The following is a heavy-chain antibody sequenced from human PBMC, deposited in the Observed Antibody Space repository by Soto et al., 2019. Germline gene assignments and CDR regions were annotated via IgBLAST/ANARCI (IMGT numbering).Heavy chain of an antibody. CDR2: INPNSGGT. V-gene: IGHV1-2*02. D-gene: IGHD3-10*01. Sequence: GASVKVSCKASGYTFTGYYMHWVRQAPGQGLEWMGWINPNSGGTNYAQKFQGRVTMTRDTSISTAYMELSRLRSDDTAVYYCAAMGMVRDMPHSTPGMDVWGQGTTVTVSS. CDR3: AAMGMVRDMPHSTPGMDV. CDR1: GYTFTGYY. J-gene: IGHJ6*02.